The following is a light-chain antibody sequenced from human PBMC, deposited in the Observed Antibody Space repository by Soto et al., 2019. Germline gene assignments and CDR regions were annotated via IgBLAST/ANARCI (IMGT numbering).Light chain of an antibody. V-gene: IGLV2-8*01. CDR1: SSDVGGYNY. CDR2: EVS. CDR3: SSYAATNNYV. Sequence: QSVLTQPPSASGSPGQSVTISCTGTSSDVGGYNYVSWYQQHPGKAPQLIIYEVSKRPSGVPDRFSGSKSGNTASLTVSGLQAEDEADYYCSSYAATNNYVFGSGTQLTVL. J-gene: IGLJ7*01.